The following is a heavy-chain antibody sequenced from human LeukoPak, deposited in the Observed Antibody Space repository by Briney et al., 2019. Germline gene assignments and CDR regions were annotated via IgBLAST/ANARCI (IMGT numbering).Heavy chain of an antibody. CDR2: ISSSSSYI. V-gene: IGHV3-21*01. CDR1: GFTFSSYS. J-gene: IGHJ6*02. D-gene: IGHD3-10*01. Sequence: GGSLRLSCAASGFTFSSYSMTWVRQAPGKGLEWVSSISSSSSYIYYADSVKGRFTISRDNAKNSLYLQMNSLRAEDTAVYYCARGGSGSYVLYGMDVWGQGTTVTVSS. CDR3: ARGGSGSYVLYGMDV.